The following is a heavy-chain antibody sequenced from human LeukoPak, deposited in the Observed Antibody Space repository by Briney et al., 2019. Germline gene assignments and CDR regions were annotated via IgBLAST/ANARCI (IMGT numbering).Heavy chain of an antibody. J-gene: IGHJ1*01. D-gene: IGHD4-17*01. CDR2: ISGSGGST. V-gene: IGHV3-23*01. Sequence: PGGSLRLSCAASGFTFSSYAMSWVRQAPGKGLEWVSAISGSGGSTYYADSVKGRFTISRDNSKNTLYLQMNSLRAEDTAVYYCAKDWYPTDPDRNDYGDPEYFQHWGQGTLVTVSS. CDR1: GFTFSSYA. CDR3: AKDWYPTDPDRNDYGDPEYFQH.